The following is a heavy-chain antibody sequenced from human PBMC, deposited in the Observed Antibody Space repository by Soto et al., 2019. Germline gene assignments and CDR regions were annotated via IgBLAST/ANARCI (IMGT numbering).Heavy chain of an antibody. CDR1: EVNCVFYA. J-gene: IGHJ4*02. V-gene: IGHV3-23*01. D-gene: IGHD3-10*01. CDR3: AINLYYGSAFDN. Sequence: GVLRLSCAGAEVNCVFYARAWVLQAPRKGLEWVSGISGSGGSTNYADSVKGRFTISRDNSKKTLFLQMNSLRAEDTAVYYCAINLYYGSAFDNWGQGTLVTVSS. CDR2: ISGSGGST.